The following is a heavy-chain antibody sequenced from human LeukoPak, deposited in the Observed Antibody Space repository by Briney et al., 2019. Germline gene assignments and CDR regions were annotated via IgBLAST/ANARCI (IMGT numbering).Heavy chain of an antibody. CDR3: ARPHIAAAGKETYYFDY. Sequence: PGESLKISCKGSGYSFTSYWIGWVRQMPRKGLEWMGIIYPGDSDTRYSPSFQGQVTISADKSISTAYLQWSSLKASDTAMYYCARPHIAAAGKETYYFDYWGQGTLVTVSS. CDR2: IYPGDSDT. J-gene: IGHJ4*02. D-gene: IGHD6-13*01. V-gene: IGHV5-51*01. CDR1: GYSFTSYW.